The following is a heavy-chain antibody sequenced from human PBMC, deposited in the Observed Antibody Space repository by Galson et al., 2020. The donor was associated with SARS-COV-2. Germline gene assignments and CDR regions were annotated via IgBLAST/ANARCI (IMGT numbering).Heavy chain of an antibody. D-gene: IGHD5-18*01. CDR3: ARRGVRYSYDSPWNY. CDR1: GGSISSSSYY. CDR2: IYYSGST. J-gene: IGHJ4*02. V-gene: IGHV4-39*01. Sequence: SETLSLTCPVSGGSISSSSYYWGWIRQPPGKGLEWIGSIYYSGSTYYNPSLKSRVTISVDTSKNQFSLKLSSVTAADTAVYYCARRGVRYSYDSPWNYWGQGTLVTVSS.